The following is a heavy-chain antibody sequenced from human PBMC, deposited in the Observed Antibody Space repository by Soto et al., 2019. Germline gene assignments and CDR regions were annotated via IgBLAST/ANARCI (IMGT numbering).Heavy chain of an antibody. D-gene: IGHD3-22*01. CDR2: IYYSGST. CDR1: GGSISSYY. V-gene: IGHV4-59*01. Sequence: PSETLSLTCNVSGGSISSYYWSWIRQPPGKGLEWIGYIYYSGSTNYNPSLKSRVTISVDTSKNQFSLKLSSVTAADTAVYYCARSTAYYYDSSGYWFDPWGQGTLVTVSS. J-gene: IGHJ5*02. CDR3: ARSTAYYYDSSGYWFDP.